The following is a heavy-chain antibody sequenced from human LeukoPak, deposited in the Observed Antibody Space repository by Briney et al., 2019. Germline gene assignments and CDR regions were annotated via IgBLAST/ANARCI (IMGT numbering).Heavy chain of an antibody. Sequence: GSSVNVSCTASGYTFTSYYMHWVRQAPGQGLEWMGIINPSGGSTSSAQKFQGRVTMTRDPSTSTVHMGLSRRRSQDTAVYYCARVSLRFGELLDFDYWGQGTLVTVSS. CDR2: INPSGGST. V-gene: IGHV1-46*01. CDR3: ARVSLRFGELLDFDY. CDR1: GYTFTSYY. D-gene: IGHD3-10*01. J-gene: IGHJ4*02.